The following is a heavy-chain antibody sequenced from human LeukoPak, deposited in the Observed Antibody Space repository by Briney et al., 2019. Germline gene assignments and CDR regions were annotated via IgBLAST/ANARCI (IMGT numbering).Heavy chain of an antibody. CDR2: IYPGDSDT. CDR1: GYSFSNYW. D-gene: IGHD4-11*01. CDR3: ARHYDWANDYTNLGFDP. Sequence: GESLKISCRGSGYSFSNYWIGWVRQMPGKGLEWMGIIYPGDSDTRYNPSFQGQVTISADKSISTAYLQWSSLKASDTAMYFCARHYDWANDYTNLGFDPWGQGTLVTVSS. V-gene: IGHV5-51*03. J-gene: IGHJ5*02.